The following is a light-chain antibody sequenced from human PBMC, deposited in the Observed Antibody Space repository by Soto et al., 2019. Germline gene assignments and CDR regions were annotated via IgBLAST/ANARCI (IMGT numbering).Light chain of an antibody. CDR3: QQYYSTPNT. J-gene: IGKJ2*01. V-gene: IGKV4-1*01. CDR2: WAS. CDR1: QSVLYSSKNKNC. Sequence: DIVMTQSPDSLAVSLGERATINCKSSQSVLYSSKNKNCLAWYQQKPGQPPKLLIYWASTRESGVPDRFSGSGSGTDFTLTISSLQAEDVAVYYCQQYYSTPNTFGQGTKLEIK.